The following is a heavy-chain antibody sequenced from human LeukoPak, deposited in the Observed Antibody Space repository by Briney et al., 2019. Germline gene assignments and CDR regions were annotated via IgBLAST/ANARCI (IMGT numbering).Heavy chain of an antibody. CDR3: TRAGPRRDGYNSDY. Sequence: GGSLRLSCTASGFTFNTYTMNWVRQAPGKGLQWVSSIIPNSNYKYYEDSVRGRFIISRDNAKNSLYLQMDSLSAEDTAVYYCTRAGPRRDGYNSDYWGQGTLVTVSS. CDR2: IIPNSNYK. CDR1: GFTFNTYT. J-gene: IGHJ4*02. D-gene: IGHD5-24*01. V-gene: IGHV3-21*01.